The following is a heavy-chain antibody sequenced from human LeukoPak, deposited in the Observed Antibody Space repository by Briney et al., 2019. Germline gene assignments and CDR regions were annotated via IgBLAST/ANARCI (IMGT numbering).Heavy chain of an antibody. CDR3: ARAMFEDIIVVPAAPDAFDI. D-gene: IGHD2-2*01. CDR1: GYTFTSYY. CDR2: INPSGGST. V-gene: IGHV1-46*01. J-gene: IGHJ3*02. Sequence: ASVKVSCKASGYTFTSYYMHWVRQAPGQGLEWMGIINPSGGSTSYAQKFQGRVTMTRDTSTSTVYMELSSLRSEDTAVYYCARAMFEDIIVVPAAPDAFDIWGQGTMVTVSS.